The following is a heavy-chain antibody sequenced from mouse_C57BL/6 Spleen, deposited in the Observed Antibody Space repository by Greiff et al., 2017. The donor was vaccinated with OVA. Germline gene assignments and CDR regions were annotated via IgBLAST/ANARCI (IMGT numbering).Heavy chain of an antibody. D-gene: IGHD3-2*02. V-gene: IGHV1-62-3*01. CDR3: ARRSDSSGYFDY. J-gene: IGHJ2*01. Sequence: QVQLQQPGAELVKPGASVKLSCKASGYTFTSYWMHWVKQRPGRGLEWIGRIYPGDGDTNYNGKFKGKATLTADKSSSTAYMQLSSLTSEDSAVYFCARRSDSSGYFDYWGQGTTLTVSS. CDR1: GYTFTSYW. CDR2: IYPGDGDT.